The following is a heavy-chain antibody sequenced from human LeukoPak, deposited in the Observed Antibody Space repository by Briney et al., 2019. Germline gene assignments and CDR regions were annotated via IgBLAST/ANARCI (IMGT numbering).Heavy chain of an antibody. Sequence: SETLSLTCTVSGGSISSYYWSWIRQPPGKGLEWIGYIYYSGSTNYNPSLKSRVTISVDTSKNQFSLKLSSVTAADTAVYYCAVKGDTNWFDPWGQGTLVTVSS. D-gene: IGHD1-26*01. CDR3: AVKGDTNWFDP. J-gene: IGHJ5*02. CDR2: IYYSGST. V-gene: IGHV4-59*01. CDR1: GGSISSYY.